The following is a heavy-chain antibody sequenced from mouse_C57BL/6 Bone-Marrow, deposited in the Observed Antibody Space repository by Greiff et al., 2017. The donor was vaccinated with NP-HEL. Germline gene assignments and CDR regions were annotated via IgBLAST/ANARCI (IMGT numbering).Heavy chain of an antibody. CDR1: GFTFSDYY. CDR2: ISNGGGST. J-gene: IGHJ4*01. CDR3: ARHGHYGSSLYYYAMDY. V-gene: IGHV5-12*01. Sequence: DVMLVESGGGLVQPGGSLKLSCAASGFTFSDYYMYWVRQTPEKRLEWVAYISNGGGSTYYPDTVKGRFTISRDNAKNTLYLQMSRLKSEDTAMYYCARHGHYGSSLYYYAMDYWGQGTSVTVSS. D-gene: IGHD1-1*01.